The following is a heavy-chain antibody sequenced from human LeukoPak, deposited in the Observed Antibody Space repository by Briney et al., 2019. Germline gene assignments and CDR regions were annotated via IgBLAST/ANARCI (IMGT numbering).Heavy chain of an antibody. CDR3: ASLGITGTTAKSFDY. CDR1: GFTFSSYA. CDR2: ISYDGSNK. D-gene: IGHD1-20*01. V-gene: IGHV3-30*04. Sequence: GGSLRLSCAASGFTFSSYAMHWVRQAPGKGLEWVAVISYDGSNKYYADSVKGRFTISRDNSKNTLYLQMNSLRAEDTAVYYCASLGITGTTAKSFDYWGQGTLVIVSS. J-gene: IGHJ4*02.